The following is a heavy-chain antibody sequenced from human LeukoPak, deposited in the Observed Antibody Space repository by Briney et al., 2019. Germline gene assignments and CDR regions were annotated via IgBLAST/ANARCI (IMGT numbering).Heavy chain of an antibody. Sequence: PGGSLRLSCAASGFTFSSYAMHWVRQAPGKGLEWVAVISYDGSNKYYADSVKGRFTISRDNSKNTLYLQMNSLRAEDTAVYYCARGQKYYYGSGSPREGNDAFDIWGQGTMVTVSS. V-gene: IGHV3-30*14. CDR1: GFTFSSYA. J-gene: IGHJ3*02. CDR2: ISYDGSNK. CDR3: ARGQKYYYGSGSPREGNDAFDI. D-gene: IGHD3-10*01.